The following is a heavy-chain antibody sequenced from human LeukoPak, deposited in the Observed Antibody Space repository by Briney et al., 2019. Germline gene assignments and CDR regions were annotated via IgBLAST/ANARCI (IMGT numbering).Heavy chain of an antibody. CDR2: ISSSGSTI. J-gene: IGHJ4*02. CDR1: GFTFSDYY. V-gene: IGHV3-11*01. Sequence: AGGSLRLSCAASGFTFSDYYMSWIRQAPGKGLEWVSYISSSGSTIYYADSVKGRLTISRNNAKNSLYLQMHSLRAEDTAVYYCARAVGARTHYYFDYWGQGTLVTVSS. D-gene: IGHD1-26*01. CDR3: ARAVGARTHYYFDY.